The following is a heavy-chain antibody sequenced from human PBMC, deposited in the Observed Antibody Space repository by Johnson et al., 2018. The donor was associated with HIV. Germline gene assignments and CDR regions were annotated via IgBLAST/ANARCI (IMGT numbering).Heavy chain of an antibody. Sequence: GGGVVQPGRSLRLSCAASGFNFSNYGMYWVCQAPGKGLEWVSYISRSGSTIYYNDSVQGRFTISRDNTKNSLHLQMNSLRTEDTAVYYCARDATPWGGAYVGYAFDLWGQGTMVAVSS. V-gene: IGHV3-48*04. D-gene: IGHD4-17*01. CDR2: ISRSGSTI. CDR3: ARDATPWGGAYVGYAFDL. J-gene: IGHJ3*01. CDR1: GFNFSNYG.